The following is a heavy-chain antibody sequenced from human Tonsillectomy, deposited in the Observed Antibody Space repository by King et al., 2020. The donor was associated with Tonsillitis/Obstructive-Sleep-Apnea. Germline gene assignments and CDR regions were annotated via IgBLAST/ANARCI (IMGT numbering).Heavy chain of an antibody. J-gene: IGHJ4*02. Sequence: VQLQESGPGLVKPSGTLSLTCAVSGGSITSTNWWGWVRQPPGKGLEWIGGIYHSGRTNYNPSLQSRVTISVDKSKNQFSLKLTSVTAADTAVYYCARDGGTEDFDYWGQGTLVTVSS. CDR3: ARDGGTEDFDY. CDR1: GGSITSTNW. CDR2: IYHSGRT. V-gene: IGHV4-4*02. D-gene: IGHD1-7*01.